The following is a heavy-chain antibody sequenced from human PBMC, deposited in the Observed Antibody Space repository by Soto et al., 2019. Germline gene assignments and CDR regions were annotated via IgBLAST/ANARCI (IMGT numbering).Heavy chain of an antibody. CDR1: GYTFTGYY. V-gene: IGHV1-2*04. J-gene: IGHJ3*02. CDR3: ARVDYGGNYDAFDI. Sequence: ASVKVSCKASGYTFTGYYMHWVRQAPGQGLEWMGWINPNSGGTNYAQKFQGWVTMTRDTSISTAYMALSRLRSDDTAVYYCARVDYGGNYDAFDIWGQGTMVTVSS. D-gene: IGHD4-17*01. CDR2: INPNSGGT.